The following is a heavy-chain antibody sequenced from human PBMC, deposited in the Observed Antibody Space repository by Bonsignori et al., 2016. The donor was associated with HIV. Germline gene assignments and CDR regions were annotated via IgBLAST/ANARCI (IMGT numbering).Heavy chain of an antibody. J-gene: IGHJ4*02. CDR2: ISWNSGSI. V-gene: IGHV3-9*01. D-gene: IGHD1-26*01. Sequence: WIRQPPGKGLEWVSGISWNSGSIGSADSVKGRFTISRDNAKNSLYLQMNSLRAEDTALYYCAKDRSSGRPGYYFDYWGQGTLVTVSS. CDR3: AKDRSSGRPGYYFDY.